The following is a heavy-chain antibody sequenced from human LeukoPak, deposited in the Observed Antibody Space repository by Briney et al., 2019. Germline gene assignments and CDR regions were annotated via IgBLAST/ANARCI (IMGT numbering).Heavy chain of an antibody. CDR3: ARGYCSSTSCYTSWDY. D-gene: IGHD2-2*02. J-gene: IGHJ4*02. Sequence: GASVKVSFKASGGTFSTSSISWVRQAPGQGLEWLGRIIPILGIPNYAQKFQGRVTITAEKSTSTAYMELSSLSSEDTAVYYCARGYCSSTSCYTSWDYWGQGTLVTVSS. V-gene: IGHV1-69*02. CDR2: IIPILGIP. CDR1: GGTFSTSS.